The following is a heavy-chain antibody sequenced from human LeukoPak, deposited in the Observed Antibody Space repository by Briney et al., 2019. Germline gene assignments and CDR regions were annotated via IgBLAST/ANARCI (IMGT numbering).Heavy chain of an antibody. J-gene: IGHJ4*02. CDR2: INPNSGGT. Sequence: ASVKVSCGASGYTFTGYYMHWVRQAPGQGLEWMGRINPNSGGTNYAQKFQGRVTMTRDTSISTAYMELSRLRSDDTAVYYCARGMYYDSSGSRNFDYWGQGTLVTVSS. CDR1: GYTFTGYY. CDR3: ARGMYYDSSGSRNFDY. D-gene: IGHD3-22*01. V-gene: IGHV1-2*06.